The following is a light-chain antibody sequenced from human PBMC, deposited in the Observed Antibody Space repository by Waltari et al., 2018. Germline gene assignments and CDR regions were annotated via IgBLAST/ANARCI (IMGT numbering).Light chain of an antibody. Sequence: EIEMTQSPATLSVSPGERVTLSCRASQSVGNNLAWYQQRPGQAPRLLIYGASTRATDISDRFSGSGSGTDLTLTISALQSEDLAVYYCHQYNHWPTFTFGQGTKLQIE. J-gene: IGKJ2*01. V-gene: IGKV3-15*01. CDR1: QSVGNN. CDR3: HQYNHWPTFT. CDR2: GAS.